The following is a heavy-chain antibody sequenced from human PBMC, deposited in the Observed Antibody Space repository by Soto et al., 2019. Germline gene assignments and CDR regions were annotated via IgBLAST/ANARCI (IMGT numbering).Heavy chain of an antibody. CDR2: INPSGGST. D-gene: IGHD2-15*01. Sequence: GASVKVSCKASGHTFTSYYMHWVRQAPGQGLEWMGIINPSGGSTSYAQKFQGRVTMTRDTSTSTVYMELSSLRSEDTAVYYCARMVVVAGFDYWGQGTLVTVSS. CDR3: ARMVVVAGFDY. V-gene: IGHV1-46*01. J-gene: IGHJ4*02. CDR1: GHTFTSYY.